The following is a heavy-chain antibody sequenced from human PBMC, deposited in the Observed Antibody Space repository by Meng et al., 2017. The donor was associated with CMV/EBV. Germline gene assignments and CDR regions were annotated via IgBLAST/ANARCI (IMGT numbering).Heavy chain of an antibody. V-gene: IGHV3-30-3*01. CDR2: ISYDGSNK. J-gene: IGHJ4*02. CDR3: ARSRQRYSSSSNGDY. D-gene: IGHD6-6*01. Sequence: GGSLRLSCAASGLTFSSYAMYWVRQAPGKGPEWVAVISYDGSNKYYADSVKGRFTISRDNSKNTLFLQMNSLRAEDTAVYYCARSRQRYSSSSNGDYWGQGTLVTVSS. CDR1: GLTFSSYA.